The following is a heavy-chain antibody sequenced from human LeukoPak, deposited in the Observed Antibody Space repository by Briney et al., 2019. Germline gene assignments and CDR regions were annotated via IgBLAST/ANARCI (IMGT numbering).Heavy chain of an antibody. D-gene: IGHD2-2*01. J-gene: IGHJ4*02. CDR2: ISGSGGGT. CDR3: VKFRGQLLSSYYFDY. V-gene: IGHV3-23*01. CDR1: GFTFTTYA. Sequence: GGSLRLSCAASGFTFTTYAMSWVRQAPGRGLEWVSTISGSGGGTYYADSVKGRFTISRDNSKNTLYLQMNSLRGEDTAVYYCVKFRGQLLSSYYFDYWGQGTLVTVSS.